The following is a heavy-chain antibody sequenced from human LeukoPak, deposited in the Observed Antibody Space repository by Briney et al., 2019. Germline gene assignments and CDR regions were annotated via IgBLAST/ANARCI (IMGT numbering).Heavy chain of an antibody. D-gene: IGHD4-23*01. CDR1: GGSINSYY. CDR2: IYYSGST. Sequence: SETLSLTCTVSGGSINSYYWSWIRQPPGKGLEWIGYIYYSGSTNYNPSLKSRVSMSVDTSKNQFSLKLTSVTAADTAVYYCARGGKATVVTMWGQGILVTVSS. V-gene: IGHV4-59*12. CDR3: ARGGKATVVTM. J-gene: IGHJ4*02.